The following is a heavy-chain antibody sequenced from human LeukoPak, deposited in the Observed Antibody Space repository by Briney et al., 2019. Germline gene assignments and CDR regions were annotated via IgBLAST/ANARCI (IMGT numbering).Heavy chain of an antibody. V-gene: IGHV3-23*01. CDR3: AKEEPEFITMIVVADWFDP. CDR2: ISGSGGST. D-gene: IGHD3-22*01. Sequence: PGGSLRLSCAASGFTFSSYAMSWVRQAPGKGLEWVSAISGSGGSTYYADSVKGRFTISRDNSKNTLYLQMNSLRAEDTAVYYCAKEEPEFITMIVVADWFDPWGQGTLVTVSS. J-gene: IGHJ5*02. CDR1: GFTFSSYA.